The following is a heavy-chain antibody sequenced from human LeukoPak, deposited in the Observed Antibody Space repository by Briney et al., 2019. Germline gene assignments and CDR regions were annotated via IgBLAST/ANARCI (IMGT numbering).Heavy chain of an antibody. J-gene: IGHJ3*02. CDR2: IYPGDSDT. V-gene: IGHV5-51*01. Sequence: GESLKISCQGSGSTFTSYWIGWVRQLPGKGLEWMGIIYPGDSDTRYSPSFQGQVTISADKSISTAYLQWSSLKASDTAMYYCALGARDDAFDIWGQGTMVTVSS. CDR1: GSTFTSYW. CDR3: ALGARDDAFDI. D-gene: IGHD4/OR15-4a*01.